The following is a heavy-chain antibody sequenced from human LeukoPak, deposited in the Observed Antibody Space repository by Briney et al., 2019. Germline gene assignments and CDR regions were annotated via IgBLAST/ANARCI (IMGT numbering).Heavy chain of an antibody. Sequence: PSETLSLTCTVSGGPVSSASHYWSWIRQPPGKGLEWIGFGFYSGSTYYNPSLKSRVSISVDTSKNQFSLKLSSVTAADTAVYYCARPLGYCSGGSCYGDAFDIWGQGTMVTVSS. D-gene: IGHD2-15*01. V-gene: IGHV4-61*01. CDR1: GGPVSSASHY. CDR2: GFYSGST. CDR3: ARPLGYCSGGSCYGDAFDI. J-gene: IGHJ3*02.